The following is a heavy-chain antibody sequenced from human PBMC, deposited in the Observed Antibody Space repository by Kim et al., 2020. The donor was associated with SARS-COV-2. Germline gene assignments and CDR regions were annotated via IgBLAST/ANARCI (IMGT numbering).Heavy chain of an antibody. D-gene: IGHD5-12*01. CDR2: IYYSGST. V-gene: IGHV4-30-4*01. CDR3: AIIEMATIDWYFDL. J-gene: IGHJ2*01. Sequence: SETLSLTCTVSGGSISSGDYYWSWIRQPPGKGLEWIGYIYYSGSTYYNPSLKSRVTISVDTSKNQFSLKLSSVTAADTAVYYCAIIEMATIDWYFDLWGRGTLVTVSS. CDR1: GGSISSGDYY.